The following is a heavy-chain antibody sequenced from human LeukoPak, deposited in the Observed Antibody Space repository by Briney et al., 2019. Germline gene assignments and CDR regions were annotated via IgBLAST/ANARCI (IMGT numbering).Heavy chain of an antibody. CDR1: GGTFSSYA. J-gene: IGHJ4*02. CDR3: ARGPEGGGI. V-gene: IGHV1-69*04. Sequence: SVKVSCKASGGTFSSYAISWVRQAPGQGLEWMGRIIPIFGIANYAQKFLGRVTITADKSTSTAYMELSSLRSEDTAVYYCARGPEGGGIWGQGTLVTVSS. CDR2: IIPIFGIA. D-gene: IGHD3-16*01.